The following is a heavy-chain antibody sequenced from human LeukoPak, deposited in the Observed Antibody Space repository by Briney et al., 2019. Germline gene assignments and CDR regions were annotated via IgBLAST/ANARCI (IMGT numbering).Heavy chain of an antibody. CDR2: ISWNSGSI. D-gene: IGHD3-9*01. Sequence: GRSLRLSCAASGFTFDDYAMHWVRQAPGKGLEWVSGISWNSGSIGYADSVKGRFTISRDNAKNSLYLQMNSLRAEDTALYYCARGITGHYGNDFWGQGTLVTVSS. J-gene: IGHJ4*02. CDR1: GFTFDDYA. CDR3: ARGITGHYGNDF. V-gene: IGHV3-9*01.